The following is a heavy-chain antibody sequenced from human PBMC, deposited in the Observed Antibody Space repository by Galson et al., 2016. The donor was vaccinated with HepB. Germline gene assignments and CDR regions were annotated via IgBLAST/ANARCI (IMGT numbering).Heavy chain of an antibody. V-gene: IGHV3-33*01. CDR2: IWYDGSKE. J-gene: IGHJ6*03. Sequence: SLRLSCAASGFTFSSFGMHWVRQAPGKGLEWVALIWYDGSKEYYVDSVKGRFTISRDNSRNTLYLKMNSLRVEDTAVYYCARGAPYCSGGSCYHSPSNMDVWGKGTTVIVSS. CDR1: GFTFSSFG. D-gene: IGHD2-15*01. CDR3: ARGAPYCSGGSCYHSPSNMDV.